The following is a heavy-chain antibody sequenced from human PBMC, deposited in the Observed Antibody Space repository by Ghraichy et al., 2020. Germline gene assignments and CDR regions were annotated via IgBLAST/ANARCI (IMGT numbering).Heavy chain of an antibody. J-gene: IGHJ4*02. CDR3: TSPYSSSWYGFDY. Sequence: LSLTCAASGFTFSSYAMNWVRQAPGKGLEWVSSISSSSSYIYYADSVKGRFSISRDNAKNSLYLQMDSLRAEDTAVYYCTSPYSSSWYGFDYWGQGTLVTVSS. CDR1: GFTFSSYA. D-gene: IGHD6-13*01. CDR2: ISSSSSYI. V-gene: IGHV3-21*01.